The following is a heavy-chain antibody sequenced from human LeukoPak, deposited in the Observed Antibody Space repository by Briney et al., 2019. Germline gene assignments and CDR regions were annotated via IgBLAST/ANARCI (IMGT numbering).Heavy chain of an antibody. CDR2: ISYDGSNK. CDR1: GFTFSSYA. CDR3: ARVGAVAGSFDY. Sequence: PGGSLRLSCAASGFTFSSYAMHWVRQAPGKGLEWVAVISYDGSNKYYADSVKGRFTISRDNSKNTLYLQMISLRAEDTAVYYCARVGAVAGSFDYWGQGTLVTVSS. J-gene: IGHJ4*02. D-gene: IGHD6-19*01. V-gene: IGHV3-30*04.